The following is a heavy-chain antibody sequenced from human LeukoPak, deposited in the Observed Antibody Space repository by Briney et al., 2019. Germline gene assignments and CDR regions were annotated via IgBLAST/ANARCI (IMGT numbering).Heavy chain of an antibody. CDR1: GGSFSGYY. V-gene: IGHV4-34*01. CDR2: INHSGST. D-gene: IGHD2-2*01. Sequence: PSETLSLTCAVYGGSFSGYYWSWIRQPPGKGLEWIGEINHSGSTNYNPSLKSRVTISVDTSKNQFSLKLSSVTAADTAVYYCARGGDIVVVPAATGYYYGMDVWGQGTTVTVSS. J-gene: IGHJ6*02. CDR3: ARGGDIVVVPAATGYYYGMDV.